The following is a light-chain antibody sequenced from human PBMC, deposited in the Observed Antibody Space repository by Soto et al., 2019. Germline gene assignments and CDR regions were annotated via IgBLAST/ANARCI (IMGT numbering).Light chain of an antibody. Sequence: EFVLTQSPGTLSLSPGERATLSCRASQSVRSNYLAWYQQKPGQSPRLLIYGASNRATGIPDRFSGSGSGNNFTLTISRLEPEDFAVFYCQQFGSSAYTFGQGTTLEIK. CDR2: GAS. CDR3: QQFGSSAYT. CDR1: QSVRSNY. J-gene: IGKJ2*01. V-gene: IGKV3-20*01.